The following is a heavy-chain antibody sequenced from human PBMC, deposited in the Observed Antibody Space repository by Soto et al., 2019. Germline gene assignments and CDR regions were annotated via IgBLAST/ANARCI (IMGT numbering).Heavy chain of an antibody. CDR1: GGSISSYY. CDR2: IYYSGST. V-gene: IGHV4-59*08. J-gene: IGHJ4*02. D-gene: IGHD3-22*01. Sequence: SETLSLTCTVSGGSISSYYWSWIRQPPGKGLEWIGYIYYSGSTYYNPSLKSRVTISVDTSKNQFSLKLSSVTAADTAVYYCARVEDYYDSSGYYVWGQGTLVTVSS. CDR3: ARVEDYYDSSGYYV.